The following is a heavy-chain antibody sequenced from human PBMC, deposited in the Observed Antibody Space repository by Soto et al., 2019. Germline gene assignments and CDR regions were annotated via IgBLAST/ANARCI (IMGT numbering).Heavy chain of an antibody. V-gene: IGHV3-7*01. D-gene: IGHD6-25*01. Sequence: EVQLVESGGDLVQPVGSLRLSCAASGFTFNTYWMSWVRQAPGKGLQWVANIKEDGSEKYYVDSVKGRFTISRDNAKNLLYLQMNSLGAGDTAMYYCARFTRRSSGDYWGQGTLVTVSS. CDR3: ARFTRRSSGDY. CDR2: IKEDGSEK. CDR1: GFTFNTYW. J-gene: IGHJ4*02.